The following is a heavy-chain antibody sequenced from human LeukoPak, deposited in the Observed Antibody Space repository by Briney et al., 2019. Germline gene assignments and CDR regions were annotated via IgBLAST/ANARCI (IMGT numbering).Heavy chain of an antibody. V-gene: IGHV4-39*01. J-gene: IGHJ4*02. D-gene: IGHD3/OR15-3a*01. Sequence: SSETLSLTCTVSGVSISSSNSYWGWIRQPPGKGLEWIGSIYYSGNTYYNASLKSQVSISIDTSKNQFSLRLTSVTAADTAVYYCARQTGPGLFILPGGQGTLVTVSS. CDR3: ARQTGPGLFILP. CDR2: IYYSGNT. CDR1: GVSISSSNSY.